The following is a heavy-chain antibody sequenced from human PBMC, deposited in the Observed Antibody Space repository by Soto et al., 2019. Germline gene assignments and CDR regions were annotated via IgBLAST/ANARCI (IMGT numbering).Heavy chain of an antibody. CDR3: ARDGSIIWYSYDYHGMDV. CDR2: INLDGSEK. CDR1: GFTFRTYW. V-gene: IGHV3-7*05. J-gene: IGHJ6*02. Sequence: EVQLVESGGGLVQPGGSLRLSCAASGFTFRTYWLSWVRQVPGKGLEWVANINLDGSEKNYVDSVKGRFTISRDNARNSLYLQMSSLRAEDTALYYCARDGSIIWYSYDYHGMDVWGQGTTVTVSS. D-gene: IGHD5-18*01.